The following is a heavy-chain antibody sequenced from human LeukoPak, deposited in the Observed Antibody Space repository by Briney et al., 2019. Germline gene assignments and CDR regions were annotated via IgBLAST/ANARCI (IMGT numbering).Heavy chain of an antibody. CDR2: GHREGTTT. CDR1: GFTFNTYW. Sequence: GGSLRLSCAASGFTFNTYWMHWVRQAPGKGLVWVARGHREGTTTAYADSVKGRFTISRDNAKNTLYLQMTNLRAEDTAVYYCARDSDWILFDYWGRGTLVTVSS. D-gene: IGHD3/OR15-3a*01. V-gene: IGHV3-74*03. CDR3: ARDSDWILFDY. J-gene: IGHJ4*02.